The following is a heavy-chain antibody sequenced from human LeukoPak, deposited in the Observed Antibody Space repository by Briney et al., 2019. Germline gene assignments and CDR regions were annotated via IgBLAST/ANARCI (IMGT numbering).Heavy chain of an antibody. D-gene: IGHD1-26*01. CDR2: INSDGSTT. J-gene: IGHJ4*02. CDR1: GFTFSSYW. CDR3: ARGNDAGSYYPFDY. V-gene: IGHV3-74*01. Sequence: GGSLRLSCGASGFTFSSYWMHWVRQAPGKGLVWISRINSDGSTTSYADSVKGRFTISRDNAKNTLYLQMNSLRAEDTAVYYCARGNDAGSYYPFDYWGQGTLVTVSS.